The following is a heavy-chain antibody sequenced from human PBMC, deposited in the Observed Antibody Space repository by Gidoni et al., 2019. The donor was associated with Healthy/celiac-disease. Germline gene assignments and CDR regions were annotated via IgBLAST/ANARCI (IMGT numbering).Heavy chain of an antibody. Sequence: EVQLLESGGGLVQPGGSLRLSCAASGFTFSSYAMSWVRQAPGKGLEWVSAISGSGGSTYYADSVKGRFTISRDNSKNTLYLQMNSLRAEDTAVYYCAKAPPVSTKGYYYYYYGMDVWGQGTTVTVSS. D-gene: IGHD2-8*01. CDR3: AKAPPVSTKGYYYYYYGMDV. CDR1: GFTFSSYA. J-gene: IGHJ6*02. CDR2: ISGSGGST. V-gene: IGHV3-23*01.